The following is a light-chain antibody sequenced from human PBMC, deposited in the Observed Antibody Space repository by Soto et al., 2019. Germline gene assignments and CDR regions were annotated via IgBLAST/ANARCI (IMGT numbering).Light chain of an antibody. Sequence: QSVLTQPASVSGSPGQSITISCTGTASDVGAYNYVSWYQQQPGKAPKVMIYDVSKRPSGVSHRFSGSKSGNTASLTISGLQAEDEADYYGNSYTSSSSVVFGGGTKLTVL. V-gene: IGLV2-14*01. J-gene: IGLJ2*01. CDR3: NSYTSSSSVV. CDR1: ASDVGAYNY. CDR2: DVS.